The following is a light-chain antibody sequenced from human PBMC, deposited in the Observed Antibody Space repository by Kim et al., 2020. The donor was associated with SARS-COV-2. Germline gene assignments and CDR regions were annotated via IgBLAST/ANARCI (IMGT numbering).Light chain of an antibody. V-gene: IGLV2-8*01. J-gene: IGLJ3*02. CDR3: SSYSGIKNYGV. Sequence: QSALTQPPSASGSPGQSVTISCTGSSSDVGGYNYVSWYQQHPGKAPRLIISDVSERPSGVPARFSGSKSGNTASLTVSGLQADDEATYYCSSYSGIKNYGVFGGGTQLTVL. CDR1: SSDVGGYNY. CDR2: DVS.